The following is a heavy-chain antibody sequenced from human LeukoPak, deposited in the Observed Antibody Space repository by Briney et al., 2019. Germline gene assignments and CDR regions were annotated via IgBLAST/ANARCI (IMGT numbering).Heavy chain of an antibody. D-gene: IGHD6-13*01. V-gene: IGHV3-30*02. Sequence: GGSLRLSCAASGFTFSSYGMHWVRQAPGKGLEWVAFIRYDGSNKYYADSVKGRFTISRDNSKNTLYLQMNSLRAEDTAVYYCAKDQGIAAAGTRYFDYWGQGTLVTVSS. CDR1: GFTFSSYG. CDR3: AKDQGIAAAGTRYFDY. CDR2: IRYDGSNK. J-gene: IGHJ4*02.